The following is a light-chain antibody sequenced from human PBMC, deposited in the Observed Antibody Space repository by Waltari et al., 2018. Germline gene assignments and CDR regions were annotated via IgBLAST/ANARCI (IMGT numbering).Light chain of an antibody. CDR1: RTVVFSSNNKDF. V-gene: IGKV4-1*01. Sequence: DIVLTQSPDSLAVSLGDRATINCRSSRTVVFSSNNKDFLSWYQQRPGQPPKLLIYWASTRESGVPDRFSGSGSGTNFTLTINGLQAEDVAVYYCQQFYITPQTFGQGTRVEIK. CDR2: WAS. CDR3: QQFYITPQT. J-gene: IGKJ2*01.